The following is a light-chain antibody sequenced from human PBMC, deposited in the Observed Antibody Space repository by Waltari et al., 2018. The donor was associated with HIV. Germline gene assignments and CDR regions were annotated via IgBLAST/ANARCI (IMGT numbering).Light chain of an antibody. V-gene: IGKV3-15*01. J-gene: IGKJ2*01. CDR3: QQYNDWPFT. Sequence: EIVMTQSPVTLSVSPGERATLSCRPSQSVNSNLVWYQQKPGQAPRLLMYGPLSRAPGVPARFSGSGSGTEFTLTIDSLQSEDSAVYCCQQYNDWPFTFGQGTKLEIK. CDR1: QSVNSN. CDR2: GPL.